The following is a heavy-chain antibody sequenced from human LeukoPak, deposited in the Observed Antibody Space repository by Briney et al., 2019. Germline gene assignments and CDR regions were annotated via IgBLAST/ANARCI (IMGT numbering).Heavy chain of an antibody. CDR2: LYSGGST. CDR3: ARAPSDYVFYYYYGMDV. J-gene: IGHJ6*02. CDR1: GFSVGSNY. V-gene: IGHV3-53*01. Sequence: GGSLRLSCAASGFSVGSNYMSWVRQAPGKGLEWVSHLYSGGSTYYADSVKDRFIISRDNSKNTLYLQMHCLRAEDTAVYYCARAPSDYVFYYYYGMDVWGQGTTVTVSS. D-gene: IGHD4-17*01.